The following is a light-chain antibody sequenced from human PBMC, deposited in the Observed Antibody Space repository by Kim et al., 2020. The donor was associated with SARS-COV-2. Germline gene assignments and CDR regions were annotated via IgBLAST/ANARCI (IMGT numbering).Light chain of an antibody. CDR3: NSRDSSGNLFV. CDR2: GKN. CDR1: SLRTYY. J-gene: IGLJ1*01. V-gene: IGLV3-19*01. Sequence: SYELTQDPAVSVALGQTVSFTCQGDSLRTYYAGWYQQKPGQAPVLVIYGKNNRPSGIPDRFSGSSSGDTASLTITGAQAEDEADYYCNSRDSSGNLFVFG.